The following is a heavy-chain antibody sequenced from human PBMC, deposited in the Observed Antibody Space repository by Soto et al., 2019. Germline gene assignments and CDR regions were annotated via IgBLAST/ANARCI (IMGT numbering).Heavy chain of an antibody. D-gene: IGHD5-12*01. CDR1: GGSISSGGYS. CDR2: IYHSGST. V-gene: IGHV4-30-2*01. J-gene: IGHJ4*02. Sequence: QLQLQESGSGLVKPSQTLSLTCAVSGGSISSGGYSWSWIRQPPGKGLEWIGYIYHSGSTYYNPSLKSRVNISGDTSKNQFSLKLSSVTAADTAVYSCAAGGGLPRYYWGQGTLVTVSS. CDR3: AAGGGLPRYY.